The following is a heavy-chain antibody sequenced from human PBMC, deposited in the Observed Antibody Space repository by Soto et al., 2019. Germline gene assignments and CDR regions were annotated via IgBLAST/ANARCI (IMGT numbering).Heavy chain of an antibody. D-gene: IGHD3-22*01. CDR3: ASYYYDSSGYGAFDI. V-gene: IGHV3-53*01. Sequence: GSLRLSCAASGFTVSSNYMSWVRQAPGKGLEWVSVIYSGGSTYYADSVKGRFTISRDNSKNTLYLQMNSLRAEDTAVYYCASYYYDSSGYGAFDIWGQGTMVTVSS. CDR2: IYSGGST. J-gene: IGHJ3*02. CDR1: GFTVSSNY.